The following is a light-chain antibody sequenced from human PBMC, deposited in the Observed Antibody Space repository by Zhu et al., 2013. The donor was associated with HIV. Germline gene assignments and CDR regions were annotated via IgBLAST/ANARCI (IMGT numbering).Light chain of an antibody. CDR3: QLFGDSPEYI. V-gene: IGKV3-20*01. CDR1: QTIRNSF. CDR2: GAS. J-gene: IGKJ2*01. Sequence: EIVLTQSPDTLSLSPGERATLSCRASQTIRNSFLAWYQQKPGQSPRLLIYGASTRAAGIPRQVQWQWGPGQTSLLTINGLEPEDFAMFYCQLFGDSPEYIFGQGPGWRSN.